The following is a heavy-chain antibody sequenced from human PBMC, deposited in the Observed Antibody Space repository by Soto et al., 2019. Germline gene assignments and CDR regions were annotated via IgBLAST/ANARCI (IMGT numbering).Heavy chain of an antibody. V-gene: IGHV3-30*03. CDR3: ARKGPIRGLRHLSGLFDY. CDR1: GLPFSRLG. D-gene: IGHD3-10*01. Sequence: SLRLSCAASGLPFSRLGMHWVRHAPGKGLEWVAVISYDGSNRYYAEAVKHRFTITRDKSKNTLYLQMNSLRAEDTAVYYCARKGPIRGLRHLSGLFDYWGQGTLVTVSS. CDR2: ISYDGSNR. J-gene: IGHJ4*02.